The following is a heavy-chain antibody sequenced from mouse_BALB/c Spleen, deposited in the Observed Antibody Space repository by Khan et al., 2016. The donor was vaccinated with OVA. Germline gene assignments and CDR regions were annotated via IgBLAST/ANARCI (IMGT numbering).Heavy chain of an antibody. CDR3: TRKDYYDYDPFPY. V-gene: IGHV3-2*02. J-gene: IGHJ3*01. CDR2: ITYSGNT. D-gene: IGHD2-4*01. Sequence: EVQLQESGPGLVKPSQSLSLTCTVTGYSITSEYAWNWIRHFPGNKLEWMGYITYSGNTRYNPSLKSRISITRDTSKHQFFLQLNSVTTEDTATYYCTRKDYYDYDPFPYWGQGTLVTVSA. CDR1: GYSITSEYA.